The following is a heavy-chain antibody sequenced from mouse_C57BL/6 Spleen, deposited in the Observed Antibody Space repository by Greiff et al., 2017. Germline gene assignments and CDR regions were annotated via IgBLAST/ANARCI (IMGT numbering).Heavy chain of an antibody. V-gene: IGHV5-16*01. D-gene: IGHD1-1*01. CDR1: GFTFSDYY. CDR3: ARDGTTEGYYAMDY. CDR2: INYDGSST. J-gene: IGHJ4*01. Sequence: EVQRVESEGGLVQPGSSMKLSCTASGFTFSDYYMAWVRQVPEKGLEWVANINYDGSSTYYLDSLKSRFIISRDNAKNILYLQMSSLKSEDTATYYCARDGTTEGYYAMDYWGQGTSVTVSS.